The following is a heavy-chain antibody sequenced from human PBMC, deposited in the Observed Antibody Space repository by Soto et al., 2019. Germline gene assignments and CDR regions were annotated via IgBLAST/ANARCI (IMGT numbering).Heavy chain of an antibody. D-gene: IGHD2-2*01. CDR1: GFTFSTYG. CDR2: IKFDESVK. J-gene: IGHJ4*02. V-gene: IGHV3-7*03. CDR3: VKDGGYCSSATCYSPRNHYFDS. Sequence: GGSLRLSCAASGFTFSTYGMHWVRQAPGKGLEWVANIKFDESVKQYVDSVRGRFSISRDNFRNSLFLQMNSLRAGDTAIYYCVKDGGYCSSATCYSPRNHYFDSCGQVTHVTVSS.